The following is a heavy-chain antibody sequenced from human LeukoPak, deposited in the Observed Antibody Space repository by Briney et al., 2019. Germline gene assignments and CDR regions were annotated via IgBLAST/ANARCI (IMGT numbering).Heavy chain of an antibody. CDR2: ISAYNGNT. V-gene: IGHV1-18*04. Sequence: GASVKVSCKASGYTFTNYYIHWVRQAPGQGLEWMGWISAYNGNTNYAQKLQGRVTMTTDTSTSTAYMELRSLRSDDTAVYYCARVVVAATRGWFDPWGQGTLVTVSS. CDR1: GYTFTNYY. CDR3: ARVVVAATRGWFDP. J-gene: IGHJ5*02. D-gene: IGHD2-15*01.